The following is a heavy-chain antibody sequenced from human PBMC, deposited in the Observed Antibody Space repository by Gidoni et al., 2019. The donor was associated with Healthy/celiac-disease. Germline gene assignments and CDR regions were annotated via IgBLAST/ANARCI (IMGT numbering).Heavy chain of an antibody. D-gene: IGHD3-22*01. V-gene: IGHV4-39*07. CDR3: ARSGYYYDSSGYSHWYFDL. CDR2: IYYSGST. J-gene: IGHJ2*01. Sequence: QLQLQESGPGLVKPSETLSLTCTVSGGPISSSSYYWGWIRQPPGKGLEWIGSIYYSGSTYYNPSLKSRVTISVDTSKNQFSLKLSSVTAADTAVYYCARSGYYYDSSGYSHWYFDLWGRGTLVTVSS. CDR1: GGPISSSSYY.